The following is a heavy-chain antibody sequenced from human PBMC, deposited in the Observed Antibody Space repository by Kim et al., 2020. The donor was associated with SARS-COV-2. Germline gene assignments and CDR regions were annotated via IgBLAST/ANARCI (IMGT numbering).Heavy chain of an antibody. J-gene: IGHJ4*02. Sequence: GGSLRLSCAASGFTFSSYAMHWVRQAPGKGLEWVAVIWYDGSNKYYADSVKGRFTISRDNSKNTLYLQMNSLRAEDTAVYYCAKGGGDYFRPFDYWGQGTLVTVSS. CDR1: GFTFSSYA. D-gene: IGHD4-17*01. CDR3: AKGGGDYFRPFDY. V-gene: IGHV3-33*06. CDR2: IWYDGSNK.